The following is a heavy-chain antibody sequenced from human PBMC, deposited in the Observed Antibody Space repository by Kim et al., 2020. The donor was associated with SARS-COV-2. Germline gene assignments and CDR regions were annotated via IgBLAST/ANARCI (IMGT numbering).Heavy chain of an antibody. V-gene: IGHV3-23*01. CDR1: GFTFSSYA. D-gene: IGHD3-22*01. Sequence: GGSLRLSCAASGFTFSSYAMSWVRQAPGKGLECVSAISGSGGSTYYADSVKGRFTISRDNSKNTLYLQMNSLRAEDTAVYYCAKDDYYYDSSGYYSPPFDYWGQGTLVTVSS. CDR3: AKDDYYYDSSGYYSPPFDY. J-gene: IGHJ4*02. CDR2: ISGSGGST.